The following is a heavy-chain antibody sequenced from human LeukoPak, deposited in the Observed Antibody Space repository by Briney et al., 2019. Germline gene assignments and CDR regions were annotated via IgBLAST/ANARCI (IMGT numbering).Heavy chain of an antibody. J-gene: IGHJ5*02. CDR3: ARAYGSGRRGFGFDP. D-gene: IGHD3-10*01. Sequence: SVTVSCKASGGTFNTYAIRWVRQAPGQGVEGMGRIIPILGIANYAQKFQGRVTITADKSTSTAYMELSSLRSEDTAVYYCARAYGSGRRGFGFDPWGQGTLVTVSS. CDR1: GGTFNTYA. V-gene: IGHV1-69*04. CDR2: IIPILGIA.